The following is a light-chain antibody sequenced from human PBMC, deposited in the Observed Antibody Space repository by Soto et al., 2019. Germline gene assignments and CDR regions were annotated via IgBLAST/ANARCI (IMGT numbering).Light chain of an antibody. Sequence: EIVLTQSPGTLSLSPGERATLSCRASQSVSSSYLAWYQQKPGQAPRLLIYGASRRATGIPDRFSGSGSGTEFTLTISRLEPEDFAVYYCQQFGRSLYTSGQGTKLEIK. CDR3: QQFGRSLYT. J-gene: IGKJ2*01. CDR2: GAS. V-gene: IGKV3-20*01. CDR1: QSVSSSY.